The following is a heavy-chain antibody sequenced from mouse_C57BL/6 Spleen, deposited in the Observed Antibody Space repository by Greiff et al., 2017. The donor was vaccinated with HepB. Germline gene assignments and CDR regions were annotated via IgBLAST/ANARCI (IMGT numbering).Heavy chain of an antibody. CDR2: INPNNGGT. Sequence: VQLQQSGPELVKPGASVKISCKASGYTFTDYYMNWVKQSHGKSLEWIGDINPNNGGTSYNQKFKGKATLTVDKSSSTAYMELRSLTSEDSAVYYCARGNGNYRTWFAYWGQGTLVTVSA. CDR1: GYTFTDYY. CDR3: ARGNGNYRTWFAY. J-gene: IGHJ3*01. V-gene: IGHV1-26*01. D-gene: IGHD2-1*01.